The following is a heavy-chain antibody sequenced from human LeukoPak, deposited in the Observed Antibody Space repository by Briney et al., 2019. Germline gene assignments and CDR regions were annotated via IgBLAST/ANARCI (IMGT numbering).Heavy chain of an antibody. Sequence: SETLSLTCAVYGGSFSGYYWSWIRQPPGKGLEWIGEINHSGSTNYNPSLKSRVTISVDTSKNQFSLKLTSVTAAYTAVYYCARTTEGGYTYGYFYYYYMDVWGKGTTVTISS. CDR1: GGSFSGYY. CDR3: ARTTEGGYTYGYFYYYYMDV. J-gene: IGHJ6*03. V-gene: IGHV4-34*01. CDR2: INHSGST. D-gene: IGHD5-18*01.